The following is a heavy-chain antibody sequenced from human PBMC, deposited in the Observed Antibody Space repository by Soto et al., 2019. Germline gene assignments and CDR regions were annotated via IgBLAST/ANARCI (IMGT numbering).Heavy chain of an antibody. CDR2: IIPIFNTT. CDR1: GGTFYSYV. D-gene: IGHD1-1*01. V-gene: IGHV1-69*05. Sequence: QVQLVQTGPEVKKPGSSVKVSCKASGGTFYSYVITWVRQAPGQGLEWMGGIIPIFNTTNYAQKFQGRITLTPDXSXRXAXXELNSLRSEDTAVYYCARGIVTGTTSNYYYYGMDVWGQGTTVTVSS. J-gene: IGHJ6*02. CDR3: ARGIVTGTTSNYYYYGMDV.